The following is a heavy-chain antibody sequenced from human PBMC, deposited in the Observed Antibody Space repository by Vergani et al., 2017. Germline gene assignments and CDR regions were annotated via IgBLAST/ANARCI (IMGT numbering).Heavy chain of an antibody. J-gene: IGHJ5*02. CDR3: TRGHPFDP. Sequence: QVHLQQRGAGLLKPSETLSLTCAVYGGSFSGYYWSWIRQPPGKGLEWIGEINHSGSTNYNPSLKSRVTISVDTSKNQFSLKLSSVTAADTAVYYCTRGHPFDPWGQGTLVTVSS. V-gene: IGHV4-34*02. CDR2: INHSGST. CDR1: GGSFSGYY.